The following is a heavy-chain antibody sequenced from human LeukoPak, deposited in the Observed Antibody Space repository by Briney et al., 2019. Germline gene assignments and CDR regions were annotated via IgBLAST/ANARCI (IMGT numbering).Heavy chain of an antibody. J-gene: IGHJ1*01. Sequence: GGSLRLSCAASGFTVSSNYVSWVRQAPGKGLEWVSVIYSGGSTYYADSVKGRFTISRDNSKNTLYLQMNSLRAEDTAVYYCAREGSSSSWYYFQHWGQGTLVTVSS. CDR1: GFTVSSNY. CDR2: IYSGGST. V-gene: IGHV3-66*01. CDR3: AREGSSSSWYYFQH. D-gene: IGHD6-13*01.